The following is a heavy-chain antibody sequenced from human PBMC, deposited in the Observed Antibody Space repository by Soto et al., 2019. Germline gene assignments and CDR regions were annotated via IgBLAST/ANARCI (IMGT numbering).Heavy chain of an antibody. J-gene: IGHJ4*02. D-gene: IGHD6-6*01. V-gene: IGHV3-33*01. Sequence: HPGGSLRLSCAASGFTFSSYGMHWVRQAPGKGLEWVAVIWYDGSNKYYADSVKGRFTTSRDNSKNTLYLQMNSLRAEDTAVYYCAREVAARAGSWDYWGQGTLVTVSS. CDR3: AREVAARAGSWDY. CDR1: GFTFSSYG. CDR2: IWYDGSNK.